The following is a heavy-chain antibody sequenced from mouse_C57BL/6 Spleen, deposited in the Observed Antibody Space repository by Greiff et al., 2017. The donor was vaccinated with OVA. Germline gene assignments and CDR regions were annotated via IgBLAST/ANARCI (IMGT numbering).Heavy chain of an antibody. CDR1: GFTFSDYY. J-gene: IGHJ4*01. CDR3: ARERDGYYEDYAMDY. D-gene: IGHD2-3*01. V-gene: IGHV5-16*01. Sequence: DVKLVESEGGLVQPGSSMKLSCTASGFTFSDYYMAWVRQVPEKGLEWVANINYDGSSTYYLDSLKSRFIISRDNAKNILYLQMSGLKSEDTATYYCARERDGYYEDYAMDYWGQGTSVTVSS. CDR2: INYDGSST.